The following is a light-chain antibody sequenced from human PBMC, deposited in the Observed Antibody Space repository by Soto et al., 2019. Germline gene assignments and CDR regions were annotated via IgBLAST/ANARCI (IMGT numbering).Light chain of an antibody. Sequence: EIVMTQSPATLSVSPGERATLSCRASQSVKSSLAWYQQKPGQPPRLLIYDASHRATGIPARFSGSGSGTDFTLTISSLEPEDVAVYFCQQRSNWPPVTFGGGTKV. V-gene: IGKV3-11*01. CDR3: QQRSNWPPVT. CDR2: DAS. CDR1: QSVKSS. J-gene: IGKJ4*01.